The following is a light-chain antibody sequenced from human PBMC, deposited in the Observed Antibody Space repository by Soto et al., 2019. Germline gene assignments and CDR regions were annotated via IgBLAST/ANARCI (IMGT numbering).Light chain of an antibody. Sequence: DVQMTQSPSTLSASVGGRVTMNCRASQSIINWLAWYQQKPGKAPKLLIDGGSSLESGVPSRFSGSGSGTEFTLTITNLQTDDFATYYCQQYDSFSGTFGQGTKVDIK. CDR3: QQYDSFSGT. V-gene: IGKV1-5*01. CDR2: GGS. J-gene: IGKJ1*01. CDR1: QSIINW.